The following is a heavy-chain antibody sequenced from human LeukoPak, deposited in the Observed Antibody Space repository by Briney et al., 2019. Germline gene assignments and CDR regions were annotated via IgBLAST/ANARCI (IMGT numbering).Heavy chain of an antibody. D-gene: IGHD2-2*01. CDR3: GRFSRAPDY. CDR1: GFTFSDYY. V-gene: IGHV3-11*06. CDR2: ISGSSSDT. Sequence: GGSLRHSCAASGFTFSDYYMNWIRQAPGKGLEYISYISGSSSDTNYADSVKGRFTISRDNAKKSLYLQMNSLSAEDTAVYYCGRFSRAPDYWGQGTLVTVSS. J-gene: IGHJ4*02.